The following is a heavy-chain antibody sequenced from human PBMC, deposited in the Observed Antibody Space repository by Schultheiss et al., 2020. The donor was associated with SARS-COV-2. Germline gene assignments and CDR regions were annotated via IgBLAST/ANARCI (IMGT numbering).Heavy chain of an antibody. CDR3: ARAHDYGDHGGN. CDR1: GGTFSSYA. D-gene: IGHD4-17*01. Sequence: SVKVSCKASGGTFSSYAISWVRQAPGQGLEWMGRIIPIFGIANYAQKFQGRVTITADKSTSTAYMELSRLRSDDTAVYYCARAHDYGDHGGNWGQGTLVTVYS. V-gene: IGHV1-69*04. CDR2: IIPIFGIA. J-gene: IGHJ4*02.